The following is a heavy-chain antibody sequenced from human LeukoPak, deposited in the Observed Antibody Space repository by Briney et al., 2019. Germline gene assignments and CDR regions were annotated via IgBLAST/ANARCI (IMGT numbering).Heavy chain of an antibody. Sequence: KPSETLSLTCTVSGGSISSSSYYWGWIRQPPGKGLEWIGSIYYSGSTYYNPSLKSRVTISVDTSKNQFSLKLSSVTAADTAVYYCAREVVVPAAMGLDYWGQGTLVTVSS. CDR3: AREVVVPAAMGLDY. J-gene: IGHJ4*02. V-gene: IGHV4-39*02. CDR2: IYYSGST. D-gene: IGHD2-2*01. CDR1: GGSISSSSYY.